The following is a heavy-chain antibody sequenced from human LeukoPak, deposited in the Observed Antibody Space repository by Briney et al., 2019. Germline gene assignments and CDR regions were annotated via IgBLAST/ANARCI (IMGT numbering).Heavy chain of an antibody. V-gene: IGHV4-30-2*01. Sequence: TLSLTCAVSGGSISSGGYSWSWIRQPPGKGLEWIGYIYHSGSTYYNPSLKSRVTISVDRSKNQFSLKLSSVTAADTAVYYCARAGGYYGSGSYYRIAFDIWGQGTMVTVSS. J-gene: IGHJ3*02. D-gene: IGHD3-10*01. CDR2: IYHSGST. CDR3: ARAGGYYGSGSYYRIAFDI. CDR1: GGSISSGGYS.